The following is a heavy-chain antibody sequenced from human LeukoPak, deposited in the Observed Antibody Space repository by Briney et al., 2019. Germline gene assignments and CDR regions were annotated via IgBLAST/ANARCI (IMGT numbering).Heavy chain of an antibody. J-gene: IGHJ4*02. CDR1: GFTFSSYS. D-gene: IGHD3-3*01. V-gene: IGHV3-21*01. Sequence: GGSPRLSCAASGFTFSSYSMNWVRQAPGKGLEWVSSISSSSSYIYYADSVKGRFTISRDNAKNSLYLQMNSLRAEDTAVYYCARGVDYDFWSGYYPTGTLNYWGQGTLVTVSS. CDR3: ARGVDYDFWSGYYPTGTLNY. CDR2: ISSSSSYI.